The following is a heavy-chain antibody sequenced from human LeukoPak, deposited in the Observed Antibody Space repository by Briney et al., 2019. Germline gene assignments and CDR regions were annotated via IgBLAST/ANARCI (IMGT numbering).Heavy chain of an antibody. CDR1: GFTVSSNY. D-gene: IGHD6-13*01. Sequence: PGRSLRLSCAVSGFTVSSNYMSWVRQAPGKGLEWVSVIYSGGSTYYADSVKGRFTISRDNSKNTLYLQMNSLRAEDTAVYYCARDRSSSWYRGEIPPTFDYWGQGTLVTVSS. CDR2: IYSGGST. CDR3: ARDRSSSWYRGEIPPTFDY. V-gene: IGHV3-53*01. J-gene: IGHJ4*02.